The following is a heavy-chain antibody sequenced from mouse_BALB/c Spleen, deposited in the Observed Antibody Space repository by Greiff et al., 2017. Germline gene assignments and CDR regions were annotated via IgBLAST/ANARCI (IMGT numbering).Heavy chain of an antibody. D-gene: IGHD2-2*01. Sequence: VQLQQPGAELVKPGASVKLSCKASGYTFTSYWMHWVKQRPGQGLEWIGEIDPSDSYTNYNQKFKGKATLTVDKSSSTAYMQLSSLTSEDSAVYYCARRGYDGDAMDYWGQGTSVTVSS. CDR3: ARRGYDGDAMDY. CDR2: IDPSDSYT. V-gene: IGHV1-69*02. J-gene: IGHJ4*01. CDR1: GYTFTSYW.